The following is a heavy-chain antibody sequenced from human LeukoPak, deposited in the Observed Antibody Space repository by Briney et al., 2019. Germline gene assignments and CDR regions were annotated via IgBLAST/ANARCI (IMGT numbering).Heavy chain of an antibody. Sequence: GGSLRLSCAASGFTFSSYWVSWVRQAPGKGLEWVANIKQDGSEKYYVDSVKGRFTISRDNAKNSLYPQMNSLRAEDTAVYYCARVLRRGYCTNGVCYTGGWFDPWGQGTLVTVSS. CDR2: IKQDGSEK. J-gene: IGHJ5*02. CDR1: GFTFSSYW. CDR3: ARVLRRGYCTNGVCYTGGWFDP. V-gene: IGHV3-7*01. D-gene: IGHD2-8*01.